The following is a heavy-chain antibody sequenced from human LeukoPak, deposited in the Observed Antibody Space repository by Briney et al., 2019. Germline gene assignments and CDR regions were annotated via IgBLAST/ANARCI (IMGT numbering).Heavy chain of an antibody. J-gene: IGHJ5*02. Sequence: PSETLSLTCTVSGGSISSGTYYWSWIRQPAGKGLEWTGRIYTSGSTNYNPSLKSRVTISVDTSKNQFSLKLSSVTAADTAVYYCARDALEEVRGVVGSWGQGTLVTVSS. CDR1: GGSISSGTYY. CDR3: ARDALEEVRGVVGS. V-gene: IGHV4-61*02. CDR2: IYTSGST. D-gene: IGHD3-10*01.